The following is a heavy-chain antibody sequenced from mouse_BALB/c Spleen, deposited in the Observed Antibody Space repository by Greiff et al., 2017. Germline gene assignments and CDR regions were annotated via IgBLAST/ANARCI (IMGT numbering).Heavy chain of an antibody. D-gene: IGHD2-2*01. V-gene: IGHV5-12-2*01. Sequence: EVQRVESGGGLVQPGGSLKLSCAASGFTFSSYTMSWVRQTPEKRLEWVAYISNGGGSTYYPDTVKGRFTISRDNAKNTLYLQMSSLKSEDTAMYYCARGGGYDGAYWGQGTLVTVSA. CDR2: ISNGGGST. CDR3: ARGGGYDGAY. CDR1: GFTFSSYT. J-gene: IGHJ3*01.